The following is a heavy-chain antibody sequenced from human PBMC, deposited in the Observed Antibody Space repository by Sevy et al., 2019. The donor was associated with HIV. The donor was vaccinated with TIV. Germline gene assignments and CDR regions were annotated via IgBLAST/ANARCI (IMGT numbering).Heavy chain of an antibody. CDR2: ISAYNGNT. J-gene: IGHJ4*02. Sequence: ASVKVSCKASGYTFTSYGISWVRQAPGQGLEWMGWISAYNGNTNYPQKLQGRVTMTTNTSTSTADMELRSQRSDEKAVYYCAIKFKGFDYWGQGTLVTVSS. V-gene: IGHV1-18*04. CDR3: AIKFKGFDY. CDR1: GYTFTSYG.